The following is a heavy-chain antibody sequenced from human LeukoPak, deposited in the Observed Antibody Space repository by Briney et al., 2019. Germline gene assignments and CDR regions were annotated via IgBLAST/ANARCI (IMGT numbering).Heavy chain of an antibody. D-gene: IGHD6-19*01. CDR3: AKDYGEQWLFDY. J-gene: IGHJ4*02. CDR2: IRYDGSNK. CDR1: GFTFSSYG. Sequence: GGSLRLSCAASGFTFSSYGMHWVRQAPGKGLEWVAFIRYDGSNKYYADSVKGRFTISRDNSKNTLYQQMNSLRAEDTAVYYCAKDYGEQWLFDYWGQGTLVTVSS. V-gene: IGHV3-30*02.